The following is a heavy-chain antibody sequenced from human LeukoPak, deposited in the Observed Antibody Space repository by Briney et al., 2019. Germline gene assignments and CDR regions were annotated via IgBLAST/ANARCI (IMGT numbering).Heavy chain of an antibody. Sequence: PGGSLRLSCAASGFTFSSHGMHWGRQAPAKGLEWVALRSYDGSKKNYEDSVKSRFTISRDDSKSTLYLQINSLRAEDTAVYYCAKDLSYGSIGCDLWGEGTLVTVSS. D-gene: IGHD5-18*01. J-gene: IGHJ5*02. V-gene: IGHV3-30*02. CDR2: RSYDGSKK. CDR3: AKDLSYGSIGCDL. CDR1: GFTFSSHG.